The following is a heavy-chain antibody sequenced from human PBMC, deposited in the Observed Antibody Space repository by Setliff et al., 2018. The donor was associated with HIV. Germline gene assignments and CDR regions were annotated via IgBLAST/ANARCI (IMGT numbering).Heavy chain of an antibody. V-gene: IGHV1-69*06. CDR1: GGTFSTYA. CDR2: IIPIFGTA. J-gene: IGHJ6*03. D-gene: IGHD6-19*01. CDR3: ARDGDSSVWYGYYYYMDV. Sequence: SVKVSCKASGGTFSTYAISWVRQAPGQGLEWMGRIIPIFGTANYAQKFQGRVTITADKSTSTAYMELSSLRSEDTAVYYCARDGDSSVWYGYYYYMDVWGKGTTVTVSS.